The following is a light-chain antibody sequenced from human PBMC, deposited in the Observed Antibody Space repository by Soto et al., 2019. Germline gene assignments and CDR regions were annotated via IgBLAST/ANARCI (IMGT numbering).Light chain of an antibody. CDR2: GAS. Sequence: EIVLTQSPGTLSLSPGERATLSCRASQSVSSSYLAWYQQKPGQAPRLLIYGASSRATGIPDRFSSIGSGTDFTLTISRLEPEDGAGYYCQQYGRSPWTFGQETKVEIK. J-gene: IGKJ1*01. CDR1: QSVSSSY. CDR3: QQYGRSPWT. V-gene: IGKV3-20*01.